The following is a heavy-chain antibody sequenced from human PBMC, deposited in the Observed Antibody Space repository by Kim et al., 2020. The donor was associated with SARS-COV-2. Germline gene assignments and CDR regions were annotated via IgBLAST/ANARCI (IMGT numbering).Heavy chain of an antibody. V-gene: IGHV1-69*13. Sequence: SVKVSCKASGGTFSSYAISWVRQAPGQGLEWMGGIIPIFGTANYAQKFQGRVTITADESTSTAYMELSSLRSEDTAVYYCASRCPRNVVVVSYYYYGMDDWGQGTTVTVSS. CDR2: IIPIFGTA. CDR1: GGTFSSYA. CDR3: ASRCPRNVVVVSYYYYGMDD. D-gene: IGHD2-15*01. J-gene: IGHJ6*02.